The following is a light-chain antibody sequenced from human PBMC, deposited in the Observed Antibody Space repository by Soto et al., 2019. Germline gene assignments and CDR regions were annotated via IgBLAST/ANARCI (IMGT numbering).Light chain of an antibody. Sequence: DIVLTQSPGTLSLSPGERATLSCRASQSVSSTYLAWYQHKPGQAPRLLIYGASSRATGIPDRFSGSGAGTDFALTISRLEPEDFAVYYCQQYNNWPPYTFGQGTKVDIK. CDR2: GAS. V-gene: IGKV3-20*01. J-gene: IGKJ2*01. CDR3: QQYNNWPPYT. CDR1: QSVSSTY.